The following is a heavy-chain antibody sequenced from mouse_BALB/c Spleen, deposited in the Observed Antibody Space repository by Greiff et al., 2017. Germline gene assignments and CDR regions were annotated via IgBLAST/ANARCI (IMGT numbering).Heavy chain of an antibody. CDR3: ASRAVPYFDV. Sequence: LQQPGAELVKPGASVKMSCKASGYTFTSYNMHWVKQTPGQGLEWIGAIYPGNGDTSYNQKFKGKATLTADKSSSTAYMQLSSLTSEDSAVYYCASRAVPYFDVWGAGTTVTVSS. J-gene: IGHJ1*01. V-gene: IGHV1-12*01. CDR2: IYPGNGDT. D-gene: IGHD3-1*01. CDR1: GYTFTSYN.